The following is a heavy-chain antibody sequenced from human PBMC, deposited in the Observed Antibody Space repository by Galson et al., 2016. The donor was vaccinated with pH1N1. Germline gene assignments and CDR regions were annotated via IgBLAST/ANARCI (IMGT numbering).Heavy chain of an antibody. CDR1: GYSFTNYW. J-gene: IGHJ4*02. D-gene: IGHD6-13*01. CDR2: IKQDGSQS. CDR3: VRAIGAAGAH. Sequence: SGAEVKKPGESLKISCKGSGYSFTNYWIGWARQAPGKGLEWVANIKQDGSQSYYLDSVKGRFTISRDNAKNSLYLQMNSLTADDSALYYCVRAIGAAGAHWGQGTLVTVSS. V-gene: IGHV3-7*01.